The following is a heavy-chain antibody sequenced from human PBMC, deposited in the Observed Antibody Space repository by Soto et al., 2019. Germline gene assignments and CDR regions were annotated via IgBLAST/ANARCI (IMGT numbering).Heavy chain of an antibody. Sequence: GASVKVSCKASGGTFSSYAISWVRQAPGQGLEWMGGIIPIFGTANYARKFQGRVTITADESTSTAYMELSSLRSEDTAAYYCARAARSTMVRAYSHWGQGTLVTVSS. D-gene: IGHD3-10*01. J-gene: IGHJ1*01. CDR2: IIPIFGTA. CDR1: GGTFSSYA. CDR3: ARAARSTMVRAYSH. V-gene: IGHV1-69*13.